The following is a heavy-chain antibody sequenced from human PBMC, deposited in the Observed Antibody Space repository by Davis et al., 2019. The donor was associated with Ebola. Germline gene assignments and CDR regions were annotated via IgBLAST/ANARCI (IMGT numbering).Heavy chain of an antibody. V-gene: IGHV1-46*01. J-gene: IGHJ3*02. CDR1: GYTFTSYY. CDR3: ARDPTGELSLNVAFDI. CDR2: INPSGGST. D-gene: IGHD3-16*02. Sequence: GESLKVSCKASGYTFTSYYMHWVRQAPGQGLEWMGIINPSGGSTSYAQKFQGRVTMTRDTSTSTVYMELSSLRSEDTAVYYCARDPTGELSLNVAFDIWGQGTMVTVSS.